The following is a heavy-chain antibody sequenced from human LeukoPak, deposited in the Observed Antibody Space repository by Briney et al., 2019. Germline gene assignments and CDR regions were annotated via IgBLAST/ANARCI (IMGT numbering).Heavy chain of an antibody. CDR3: ARLVVPAATTPTWVDY. CDR1: GYSISSGYY. Sequence: PSETLSLTCAVSGYSISSGYYWGWIRQPPGKGLEWIGSIYHSGSTYYNPSLKSRVTISVDTSKNQFSLKLSSVTAADTAVYYCARLVVPAATTPTWVDYWGQGTLVTVSS. J-gene: IGHJ4*02. CDR2: IYHSGST. V-gene: IGHV4-38-2*01. D-gene: IGHD2-2*01.